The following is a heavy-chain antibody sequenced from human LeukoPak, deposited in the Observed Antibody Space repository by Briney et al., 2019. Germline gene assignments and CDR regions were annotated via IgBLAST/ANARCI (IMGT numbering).Heavy chain of an antibody. J-gene: IGHJ4*02. V-gene: IGHV4-34*01. Sequence: SVTLSLTCAVYGGSFSGYYWSWIRQPPGKGLEWIGEINHSGSTNYNPSLKSRVIISVDTSKNQFSLKLSSVTAADTAVYYCARGLSAIVYWGQGTLVTVSS. CDR3: ARGLSAIVY. CDR1: GGSFSGYY. CDR2: INHSGST. D-gene: IGHD2-15*01.